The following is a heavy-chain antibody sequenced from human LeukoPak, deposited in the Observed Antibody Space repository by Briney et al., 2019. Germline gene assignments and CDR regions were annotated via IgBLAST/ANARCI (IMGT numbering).Heavy chain of an antibody. V-gene: IGHV4-59*01. CDR2: IYYSGST. CDR3: ASHLGYCSGGSCYFPPLFDY. Sequence: PSETLSLTCTASGGSISSYYWSWIRQPPGKGLEWIGYIYYSGSTNYNPSLKSRVTISVAASNNQSSLKLNSMTAADTAVYYSASHLGYCSGGSCYFPPLFDYWGQGTLVTVSS. D-gene: IGHD2-15*01. CDR1: GGSISSYY. J-gene: IGHJ4*02.